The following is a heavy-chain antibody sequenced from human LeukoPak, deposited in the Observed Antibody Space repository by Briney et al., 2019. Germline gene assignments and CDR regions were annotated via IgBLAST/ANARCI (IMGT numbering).Heavy chain of an antibody. CDR3: ARSKSDIVVVPARFDP. D-gene: IGHD2-2*01. CDR2: IYHSEST. V-gene: IGHV4-59*12. CDR1: GGSITSYY. Sequence: SETLSLTCTVSGGSITSYYWTWIRQPPGKGLEWIGYIYHSESTYYNPSLKSRVTISVDRSKNQFSLKLSSVTAADTAVYYCARSKSDIVVVPARFDPWGQGTLVTVSS. J-gene: IGHJ5*02.